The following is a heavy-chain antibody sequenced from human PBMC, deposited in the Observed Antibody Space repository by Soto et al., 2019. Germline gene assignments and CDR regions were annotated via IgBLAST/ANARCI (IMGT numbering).Heavy chain of an antibody. J-gene: IGHJ4*01. Sequence: QVQLVQSGAEVKKPGASVKVSCKASGYSFTGHYIHWVRQAPGQGLEWMGWMNPISGGTDYAQKFQGRVTMTSDTSISTAYMELSRLTSDDTAVYYCARPWNIAPLIDHWGRGTLVTVSS. CDR2: MNPISGGT. CDR3: ARPWNIAPLIDH. D-gene: IGHD1-1*01. V-gene: IGHV1-2*02. CDR1: GYSFTGHY.